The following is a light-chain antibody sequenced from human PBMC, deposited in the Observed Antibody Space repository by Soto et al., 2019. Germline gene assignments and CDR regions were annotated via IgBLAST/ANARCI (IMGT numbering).Light chain of an antibody. V-gene: IGLV2-14*01. J-gene: IGLJ1*01. Sequence: QAVVTQPASVSGSPGQSITISCTGTSSDIGAYNYVSWYQQHPGKAPKLLISEVSHRPSGVSNRFSGSKSGNTASLTISGLLAEDEADYYCSSYTTSRSYVFGTATKLTVL. CDR1: SSDIGAYNY. CDR3: SSYTTSRSYV. CDR2: EVS.